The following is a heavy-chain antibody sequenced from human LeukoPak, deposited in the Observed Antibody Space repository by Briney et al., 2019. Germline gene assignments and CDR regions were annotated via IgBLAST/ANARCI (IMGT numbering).Heavy chain of an antibody. Sequence: SETLSLTCAVYGGSFCGYYWSWIRQPPGKGLEWLGEINHSGSTNYNSSLKSRVTISVDTSKNQFSLKLSSVTAADTAVYYCARARYSSSWYDYWGQGTLVTVSS. CDR1: GGSFCGYY. J-gene: IGHJ4*02. D-gene: IGHD6-13*01. CDR3: ARARYSSSWYDY. V-gene: IGHV4-34*01. CDR2: INHSGST.